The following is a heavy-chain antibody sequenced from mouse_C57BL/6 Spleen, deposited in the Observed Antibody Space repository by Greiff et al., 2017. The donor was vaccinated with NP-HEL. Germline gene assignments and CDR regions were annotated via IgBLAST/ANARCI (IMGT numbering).Heavy chain of an antibody. CDR3: ARFEECAY. J-gene: IGHJ3*01. CDR2: IDPSDSYT. Sequence: QVQLQQPGAELVKPGASVKLSCKASGYTFTSYWMQWVNQRPGQGLEWIGEIDPSDSYTNYNQKFKGKATLTVDTSSSTAYMQLSSLTSEDSAVYYCARFEECAYWGQGTLVTVSA. CDR1: GYTFTSYW. V-gene: IGHV1-50*01.